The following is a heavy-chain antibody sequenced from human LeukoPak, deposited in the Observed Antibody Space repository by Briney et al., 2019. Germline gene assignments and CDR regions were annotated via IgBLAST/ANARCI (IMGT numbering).Heavy chain of an antibody. CDR2: IYPAYSDT. CDR3: ARSAAIAAAARRYSDY. D-gene: IGHD6-13*01. J-gene: IGHJ4*02. Sequence: GESLKISCKGSGYSFTSYWIGWVRQMPGKGLEWMGIIYPAYSDTRYSPSFQGQVTISADKSISTAYLQWSSLKASDTAMYYCARSAAIAAAARRYSDYWGQGTLVTISS. CDR1: GYSFTSYW. V-gene: IGHV5-51*01.